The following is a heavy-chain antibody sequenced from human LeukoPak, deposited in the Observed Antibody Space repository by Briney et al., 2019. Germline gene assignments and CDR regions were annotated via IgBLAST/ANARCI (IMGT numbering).Heavy chain of an antibody. D-gene: IGHD4-23*01. CDR1: GGSFSGYY. V-gene: IGHV4-34*01. J-gene: IGHJ5*02. Sequence: SETLSLTCAVYGGSFSGYYWSWIRQPPGKGLEWIGEINHSGSTNYNPSLKSRVTISVDTSKNQFSLKLSSVTAADTAVYYCAKGTPTNDWFDPWGQGTLVTVSS. CDR3: AKGTPTNDWFDP. CDR2: INHSGST.